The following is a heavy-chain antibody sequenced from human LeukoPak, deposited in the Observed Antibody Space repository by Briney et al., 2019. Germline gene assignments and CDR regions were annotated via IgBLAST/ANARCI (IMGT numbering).Heavy chain of an antibody. Sequence: PSETLSLTCAVYGGSFSGYYWSWIRQPPGKGLEWIGEINHSGSTNYNPSLKSRVTISVDTSKNQFSLKLSSVTAADTAVYYCARVGYCSSTSCYPNVYGMDVWGQGTTVAVSS. V-gene: IGHV4-34*01. J-gene: IGHJ6*02. D-gene: IGHD2-2*01. CDR3: ARVGYCSSTSCYPNVYGMDV. CDR1: GGSFSGYY. CDR2: INHSGST.